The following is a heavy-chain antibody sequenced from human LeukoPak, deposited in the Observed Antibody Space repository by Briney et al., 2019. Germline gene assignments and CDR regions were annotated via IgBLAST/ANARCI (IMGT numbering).Heavy chain of an antibody. V-gene: IGHV3-7*01. Sequence: GGSLRLSCVASGFTFSNYWMSWVRQAPGKGLEWVANIKHDGSESYYVDSVKGRCIISRDNAKSSLYLQMNGLRAEDTAVYYCARDRVIFGVVIMSYYMDVWGKGTTVTVSS. CDR3: ARDRVIFGVVIMSYYMDV. CDR1: GFTFSNYW. D-gene: IGHD3-3*01. J-gene: IGHJ6*03. CDR2: IKHDGSES.